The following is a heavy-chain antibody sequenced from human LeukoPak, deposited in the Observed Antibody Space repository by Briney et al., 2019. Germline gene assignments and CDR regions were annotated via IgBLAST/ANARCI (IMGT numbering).Heavy chain of an antibody. V-gene: IGHV3-21*01. D-gene: IGHD2-2*01. J-gene: IGHJ4*02. CDR2: ISSSSSYI. Sequence: GGSLRLSCAASGFTFSSYSMNGVRQAPGKGLEWVSSISSSSSYIYYADSVKGRFTISRDNAKNSLYLQMNSLRAEDTAVYYCARLPKTRGPAATTLGGEVYFDYWGQGTLVTVSS. CDR1: GFTFSSYS. CDR3: ARLPKTRGPAATTLGGEVYFDY.